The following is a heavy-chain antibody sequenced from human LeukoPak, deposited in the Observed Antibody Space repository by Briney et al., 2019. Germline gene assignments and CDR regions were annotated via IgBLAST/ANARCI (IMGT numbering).Heavy chain of an antibody. D-gene: IGHD5-18*01. J-gene: IGHJ6*03. CDR1: GFTFGDYA. V-gene: IGHV3-49*03. CDR2: IRSKAYGGTT. Sequence: PGGSLRLSCTASGFTFGDYAMSWFRQAPGEGLEWVGFIRSKAYGGTTEYAASVKGRFTISRDDSKSIAYLQMNSLKTEDTAVYYCTRESRVWLYYYYYYYMDVWGKGTTVTVSS. CDR3: TRESRVWLYYYYYYYMDV.